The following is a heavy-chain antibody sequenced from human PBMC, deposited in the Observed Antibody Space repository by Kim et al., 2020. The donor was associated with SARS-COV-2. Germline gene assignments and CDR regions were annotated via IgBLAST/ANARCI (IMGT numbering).Heavy chain of an antibody. J-gene: IGHJ5*02. D-gene: IGHD3-16*01. CDR3: ARSGDDSAYRPMNH. V-gene: IGHV3-7*01. Sequence: YYVDSVKGRFTRFRDNARNSLHLQMVSLRAEDTALYFCARSGDDSAYRPMNHWGQGTLVTVSA.